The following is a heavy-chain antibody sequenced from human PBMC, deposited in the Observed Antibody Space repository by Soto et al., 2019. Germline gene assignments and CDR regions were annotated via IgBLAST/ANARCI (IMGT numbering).Heavy chain of an antibody. V-gene: IGHV3-21*01. CDR2: VSKSDYT. J-gene: IGHJ4*02. CDR1: GFNFRNYG. CDR3: AREDSIIIPAVADF. Sequence: EVQLLESGGGLVRPGGSLRLSCAVSGFNFRNYGINWVRQAPGKGREWVSSVSKSDYTYYSESVKGRFTVSRDNAKNSVSLQMNNLRAEDTAVYYCAREDSIIIPAVADFWGQGTLVTVSS. D-gene: IGHD6-19*01.